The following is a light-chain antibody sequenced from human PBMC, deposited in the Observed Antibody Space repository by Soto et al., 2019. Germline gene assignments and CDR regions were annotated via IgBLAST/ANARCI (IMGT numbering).Light chain of an antibody. CDR1: QSISSF. J-gene: IGKJ1*01. Sequence: DIQITQSPSSLSSSVLERFTITCRASQSISSFLNCYQQKAGKAPQLLIYAASSQQIGVPSRFSGSGSGTEFTLTISSLQPDYFATYYCQHYNSYSEAFGQGTKVDNK. CDR2: AAS. V-gene: IGKV1-5*01. CDR3: QHYNSYSEA.